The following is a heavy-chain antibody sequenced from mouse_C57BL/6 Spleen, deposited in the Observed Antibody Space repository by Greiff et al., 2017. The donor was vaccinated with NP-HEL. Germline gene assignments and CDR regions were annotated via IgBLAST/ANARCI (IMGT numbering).Heavy chain of an antibody. CDR1: GYTFTDYE. CDR2: IDPETGGT. V-gene: IGHV1-15*01. CDR3: YGPWFAY. D-gene: IGHD1-1*02. Sequence: QVQLKESGAELVRPGASVTLSCKASGYTFTDYEMHWVKQTPVHGLEWIGAIDPETGGTAYNQKFKGKAILTADKSSSTAYMELRSLTSEDSAVYYCYGPWFAYWGQGTLVTVSA. J-gene: IGHJ3*01.